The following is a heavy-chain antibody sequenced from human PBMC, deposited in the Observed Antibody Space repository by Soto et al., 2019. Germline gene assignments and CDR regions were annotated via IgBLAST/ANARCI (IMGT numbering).Heavy chain of an antibody. J-gene: IGHJ3*02. D-gene: IGHD2-15*01. V-gene: IGHV4-31*03. CDR3: ARGIVVVAATFRLPTPDVAHAFDI. Sequence: QVQLQESGPGLVKPSQTLSLTCTVSGGSISSGGYYWSWIRQHPGKGLEWIGYIYYSGSTYYNPSLKSRVTISVDTSKNQFSLKLSSVTAADTAVYYCARGIVVVAATFRLPTPDVAHAFDIWGQGTMVTVSS. CDR1: GGSISSGGYY. CDR2: IYYSGST.